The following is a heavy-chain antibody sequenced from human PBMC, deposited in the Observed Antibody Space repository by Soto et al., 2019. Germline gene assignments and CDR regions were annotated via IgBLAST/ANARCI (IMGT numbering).Heavy chain of an antibody. V-gene: IGHV3-23*01. J-gene: IGHJ5*02. CDR3: TKGPDGTYDFWSGYEWFDP. CDR1: GFTFSSYA. CDR2: ISGSGAST. D-gene: IGHD3-3*01. Sequence: GGSLRLSCAASGFTFSSYAMSWVRQAPGKGLEWVSAISGSGASTYYADSVKGRFTISRDNSKNTLYLQMNSLRAEDTAVYYCTKGPDGTYDFWSGYEWFDPWGQGTLVTVS.